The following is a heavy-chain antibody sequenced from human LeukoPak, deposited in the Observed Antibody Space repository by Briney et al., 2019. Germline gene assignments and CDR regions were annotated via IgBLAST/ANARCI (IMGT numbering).Heavy chain of an antibody. J-gene: IGHJ4*02. D-gene: IGHD2-2*01. CDR3: ARGRGCSSMSCYPDY. CDR2: ISSSGSTI. Sequence: HGGSLSLSCAASGFTFSSYEMNWVRQAPGQGLEWVSYISSSGSTIYYADSVKGRFTISRDNAKNSLYLQMNSLRAEDTAVYYCARGRGCSSMSCYPDYWGQGTLVTVSS. CDR1: GFTFSSYE. V-gene: IGHV3-48*03.